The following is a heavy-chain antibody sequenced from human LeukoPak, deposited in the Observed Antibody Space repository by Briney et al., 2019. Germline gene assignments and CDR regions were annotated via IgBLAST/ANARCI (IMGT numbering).Heavy chain of an antibody. CDR1: GFTFSSYT. D-gene: IGHD3-9*01. CDR2: ISGSGGST. Sequence: PGGSLRLSCVASGFTFSSYTINWVRQTPGKGLEWVSAISGSGGSTYYADSVKGRFTISRDNSKNTLYLQMNSLRAEDTAVYYCAKDPSLYDILTGYSRFDYWGQGTLVTVSS. CDR3: AKDPSLYDILTGYSRFDY. J-gene: IGHJ4*02. V-gene: IGHV3-23*01.